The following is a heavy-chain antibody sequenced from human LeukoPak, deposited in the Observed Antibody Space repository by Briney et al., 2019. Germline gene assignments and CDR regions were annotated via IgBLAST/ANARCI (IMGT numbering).Heavy chain of an antibody. J-gene: IGHJ4*02. V-gene: IGHV3-23*01. CDR2: ISGSGGST. Sequence: GGSLRLSCAASGFTFSNYAMSWVRQAPGKGLEWVSAISGSGGSTYYADSVKGRFTISRDNSKNTLYLQMNSLRAEDTAVYYCAKDSANIVLMVYAIGGVDYWGQGTLVTVSS. CDR3: AKDSANIVLMVYAIGGVDY. D-gene: IGHD2-8*01. CDR1: GFTFSNYA.